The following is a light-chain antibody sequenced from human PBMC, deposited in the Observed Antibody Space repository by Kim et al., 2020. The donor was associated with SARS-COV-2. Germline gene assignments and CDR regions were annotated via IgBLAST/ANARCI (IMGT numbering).Light chain of an antibody. CDR2: AAS. V-gene: IGKV1-16*01. Sequence: SSSVGDRDTVTCRSSQYISNFLAWDQQKPRKATKSQISAASSLRSGVPSRFSGSASGTQITLTISSRQPEDIGTYYCQQYRSYPYTFGQGTKLEI. CDR1: QYISNF. J-gene: IGKJ2*01. CDR3: QQYRSYPYT.